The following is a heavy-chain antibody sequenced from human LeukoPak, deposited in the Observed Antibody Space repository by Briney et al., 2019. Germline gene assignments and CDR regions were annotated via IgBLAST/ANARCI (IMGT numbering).Heavy chain of an antibody. CDR1: GYTFTGYY. V-gene: IGHV1-46*01. CDR3: ARDPVTKPSRFDY. J-gene: IGHJ4*02. Sequence: GSSVKVSCRASGYTFTGYYMHWVRQAPGQGLEWMGIINPSGGSTSYAQKFQGRVTMTRDTSTSTVYMELSSLRSEDTAVYSCARDPVTKPSRFDYWGQGTLVTVSS. CDR2: INPSGGST. D-gene: IGHD4-17*01.